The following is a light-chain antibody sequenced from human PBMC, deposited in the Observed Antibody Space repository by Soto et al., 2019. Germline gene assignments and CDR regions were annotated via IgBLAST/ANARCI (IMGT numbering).Light chain of an antibody. CDR1: SSDIGGYNY. V-gene: IGLV2-14*01. Sequence: QSALTQPASVSGSPGQSITISCTGTSSDIGGYNYVSWYQQHPGKAPKLMIYGVSNRPSGVSGRFFGSKSGNTASLTISGLRPEDEADYYCSSYRSSIIPVVFGGGTKVTVL. CDR2: GVS. CDR3: SSYRSSIIPVV. J-gene: IGLJ2*01.